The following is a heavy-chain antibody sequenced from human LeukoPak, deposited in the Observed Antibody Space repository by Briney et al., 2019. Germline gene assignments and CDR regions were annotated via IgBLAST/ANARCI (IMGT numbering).Heavy chain of an antibody. Sequence: GESLKISCKASGYSFPNFWIGWVRQMPGKGLEWMGIIYPGDSDTTYSPSFQGQVTISADKSISTAHLRWSSLKASDTAIYYCARKIAVAQGYLDLWGRGTLVTVSS. CDR2: IYPGDSDT. CDR1: GYSFPNFW. V-gene: IGHV5-51*01. D-gene: IGHD6-19*01. CDR3: ARKIAVAQGYLDL. J-gene: IGHJ2*01.